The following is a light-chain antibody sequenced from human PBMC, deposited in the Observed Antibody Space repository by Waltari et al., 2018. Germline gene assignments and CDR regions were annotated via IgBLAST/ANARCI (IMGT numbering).Light chain of an antibody. V-gene: IGLV2-14*03. CDR2: DVS. CDR1: SSDIGNYNY. Sequence: HSALTQPASVSGSPGQSITISCTGSSSDIGNYNYVSWYQQHPGKAPKLMIFDVSNRPSGVSNLFSGSKSCNTASLTISGLQAEDEADYYCSSYISSDTLELFGGGTSLTVL. J-gene: IGLJ2*01. CDR3: SSYISSDTLEL.